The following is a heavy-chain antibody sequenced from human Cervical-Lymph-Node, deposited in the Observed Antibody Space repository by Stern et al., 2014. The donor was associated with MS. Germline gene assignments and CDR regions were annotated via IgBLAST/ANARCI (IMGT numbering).Heavy chain of an antibody. CDR3: ARDDGYIPDY. Sequence: QVQLVQSGAEVKKPGASVKLSCKASGYTFTHYGISWVRQAPGQGLEWMGWISAYKGNTNYAQTLQGRFTMTTETSTYTAYMELRSLRSDDTAVYYCARDDGYIPDYWGQGTLVTVSS. V-gene: IGHV1-18*04. J-gene: IGHJ4*02. CDR1: GYTFTHYG. CDR2: ISAYKGNT. D-gene: IGHD5-24*01.